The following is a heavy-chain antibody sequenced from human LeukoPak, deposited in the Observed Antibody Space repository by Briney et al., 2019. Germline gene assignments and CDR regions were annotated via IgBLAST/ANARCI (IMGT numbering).Heavy chain of an antibody. J-gene: IGHJ4*02. CDR3: AKRDCSSTSCLHGGY. CDR2: IRYDGSNK. CDR1: GFTFSSYG. D-gene: IGHD2-2*01. Sequence: GGSLRLSCAASGFTFSSYGMHWVRQAPGKGLEWVAFIRYDGSNKYYADSVKGRFTISRDNSKNTLYLQMNSLRAEDTAVYYCAKRDCSSTSCLHGGYWGQGTLVTVSS. V-gene: IGHV3-30*02.